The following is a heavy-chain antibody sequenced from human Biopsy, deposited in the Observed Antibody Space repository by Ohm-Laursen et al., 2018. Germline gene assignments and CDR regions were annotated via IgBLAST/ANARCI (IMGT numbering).Heavy chain of an antibody. V-gene: IGHV4-39*01. CDR1: GGSVSSNVAY. CDR3: ARHPTGFWFDP. CDR2: IFYSGIT. J-gene: IGHJ5*02. Sequence: SQTLSLTCAVSGGSVSSNVAYWAWLRQPPGKGLESIGSIFYSGITYYNPSLQSPVTMSVATSKNQFTLTLTSATAADTAVYYCARHPTGFWFDPWGQGTLVIVSS.